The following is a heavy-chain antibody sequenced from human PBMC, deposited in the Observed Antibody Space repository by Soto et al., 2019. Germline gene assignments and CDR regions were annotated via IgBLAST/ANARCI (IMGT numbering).Heavy chain of an antibody. J-gene: IGHJ4*02. V-gene: IGHV1-24*01. Sequence: GASVKVSCKVSGYTLTELSMHWVRQAPGKGLEWMGGFDPEDGETIYAQKFQGRVTMTEDTSTDTAYMELSSLRSEDTAVYYCATGNYYDILTSLFDYWGQGTLVTVSS. CDR3: ATGNYYDILTSLFDY. CDR2: FDPEDGET. CDR1: GYTLTELS. D-gene: IGHD3-9*01.